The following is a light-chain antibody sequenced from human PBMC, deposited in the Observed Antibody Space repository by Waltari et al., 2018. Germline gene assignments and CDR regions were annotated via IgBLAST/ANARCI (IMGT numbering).Light chain of an antibody. J-gene: IGKJ2*01. V-gene: IGKV4-1*01. Sequence: DFVMTQSPASLSVSLGERATINCRSSQSVLYSSDNKNYLAWFQHKPGHPPKLLIYWATLRQSRVPDRFSGSGSERDFSLTISSVQAEDVAVYYCQQYYRPLYTFGQGTKLEIK. CDR1: QSVLYSSDNKNY. CDR2: WAT. CDR3: QQYYRPLYT.